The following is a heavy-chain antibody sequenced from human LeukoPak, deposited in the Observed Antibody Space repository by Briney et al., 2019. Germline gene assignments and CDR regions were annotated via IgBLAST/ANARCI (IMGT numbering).Heavy chain of an antibody. V-gene: IGHV5-51*01. CDR3: ARHLYGSGSYSLEY. Sequence: GESLKISCQGSGYSFSTYWIGWVRQMPGKGLEWMGIIYPGDSDTRYSPSFQGQVTISDDKSISTAYLQWSRLKASDTAMYYCARHLYGSGSYSLEYWGQGTLVTVSS. CDR2: IYPGDSDT. D-gene: IGHD3-10*01. J-gene: IGHJ4*02. CDR1: GYSFSTYW.